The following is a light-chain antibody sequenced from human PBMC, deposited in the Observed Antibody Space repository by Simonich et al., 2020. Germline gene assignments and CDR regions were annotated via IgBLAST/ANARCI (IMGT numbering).Light chain of an antibody. J-gene: IGKJ2*01. V-gene: IGKV4-1*01. CDR2: WAS. CDR1: QSVLYSSKNKNS. CDR3: QQYYSTPYT. Sequence: DIVMTQSPDSLAVSLGGRATINCKSSQSVLYSSKNKNSLAWYKEKPGQPPKLLIYWASTRESGVPDRFSGSGSGTDFTLTISSLQAEDVAVYYCQQYYSTPYTFGQGTKLEIK.